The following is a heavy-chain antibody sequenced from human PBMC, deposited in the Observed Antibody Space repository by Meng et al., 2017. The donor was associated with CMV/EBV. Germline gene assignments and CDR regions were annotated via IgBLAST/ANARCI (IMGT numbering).Heavy chain of an antibody. CDR2: ISAYNGNT. CDR1: GYTFTSYG. J-gene: IGHJ4*02. Sequence: ASVKVSCKASGYTFTSYGISWVRQAPGQGLEWMGWISAYNGNTNYAQKLQGRVTMTTDTSTSTAYMELRSLRSDDTAVYYCARDYSPRITMLGVAHLGYWGQGTLVTVSS. V-gene: IGHV1-18*01. D-gene: IGHD3-22*01. CDR3: ARDYSPRITMLGVAHLGY.